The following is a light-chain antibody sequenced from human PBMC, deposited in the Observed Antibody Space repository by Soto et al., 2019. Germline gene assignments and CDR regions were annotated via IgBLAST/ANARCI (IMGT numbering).Light chain of an antibody. J-gene: IGLJ2*01. CDR3: QVWDSSSDHFVV. Sequence: SYELTQPPSVSVAPGKTARITCGGNNIGSKSVHWYQQKPGQAPVLVIYYDSDRPSGIPERFSGSNSGNTATLTISRVEGGDEADYYWQVWDSSSDHFVVFGGGTKLTVL. CDR1: NIGSKS. V-gene: IGLV3-21*04. CDR2: YDS.